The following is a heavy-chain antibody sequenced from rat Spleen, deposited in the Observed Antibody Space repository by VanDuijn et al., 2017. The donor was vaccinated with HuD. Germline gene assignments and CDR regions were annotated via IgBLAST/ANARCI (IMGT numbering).Heavy chain of an antibody. J-gene: IGHJ3*01. D-gene: IGHD1-6*01. Sequence: EVQLVETGGGLVQPGRSLKLSCVASGFTFNNYWMSWTRQAPGKGLEWVASISFEGGNTNYGDPVKGRFTISRDNAHSTLSLQMDSLRSEDTATYYCARHALMYTTDPFAYWGQGTLVTVSS. CDR1: GFTFNNYW. V-gene: IGHV5-31*01. CDR3: ARHALMYTTDPFAY. CDR2: ISFEGGNT.